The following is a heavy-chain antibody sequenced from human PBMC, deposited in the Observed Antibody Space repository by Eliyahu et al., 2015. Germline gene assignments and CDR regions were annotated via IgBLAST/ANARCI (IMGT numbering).Heavy chain of an antibody. Sequence: EVQLVESGGGLVEPGGSLRLSCAASGFXLSSYXXNWVRQAPGKGAEWVSSISLXSSYIYYADSXKGRFTISRDNAKNSLDLQMNSLRAEDTAVYYCARAAGDYDSGATESYYMDVWGKGTTVTVSS. V-gene: IGHV3-21*01. CDR1: GFXLSSYX. CDR3: ARAAGDYDSGATESYYMDV. CDR2: ISLXSSYI. D-gene: IGHD4-17*01. J-gene: IGHJ6*03.